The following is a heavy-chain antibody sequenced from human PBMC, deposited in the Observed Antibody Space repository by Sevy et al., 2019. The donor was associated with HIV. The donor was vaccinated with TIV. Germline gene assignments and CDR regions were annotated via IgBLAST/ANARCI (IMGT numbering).Heavy chain of an antibody. J-gene: IGHJ5*02. V-gene: IGHV3-11*01. CDR2: ISTSTSTTTI. CDR1: GFTFNDYN. Sequence: GGSLRLSCAASGFTFNDYNLSWIRQAPGKGLEWVSYISTSTSTTTIYYADSVKGRFNISRDNAKNSIYLQMNSLRVDDTAVYYCARAAGWFDAWGQGTLVTVSS. CDR3: ARAAGWFDA.